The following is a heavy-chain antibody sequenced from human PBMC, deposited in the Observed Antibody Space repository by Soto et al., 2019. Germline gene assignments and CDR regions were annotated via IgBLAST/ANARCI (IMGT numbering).Heavy chain of an antibody. J-gene: IGHJ4*02. CDR2: IKQDGSQQ. Sequence: GGSLRLSCAASEFTFSSYWMSWVRQAPGKGLEWVANIKQDGSQQYYLDSVKGRFTISRDNAKNSLYLQMNSLRVEDTAVYYCARAYSSSGQANDYWGQGTLVTVSS. V-gene: IGHV3-7*01. CDR3: ARAYSSSGQANDY. D-gene: IGHD6-13*01. CDR1: EFTFSSYW.